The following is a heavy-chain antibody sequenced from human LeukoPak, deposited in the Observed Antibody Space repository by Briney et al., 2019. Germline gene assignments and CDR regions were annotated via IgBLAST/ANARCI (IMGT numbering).Heavy chain of an antibody. Sequence: SQTLSLTCTVSGGSISSGDYYWGWIRQPPGKGLEWIGSIYYSGSTYYNPSLKSRVTLSVDTSKNQFSLKLSSVTAADTAVYYCARHSVIVVVPAARFDPWGQGTLVTVPS. CDR2: IYYSGST. CDR1: GGSISSGDYY. J-gene: IGHJ5*02. CDR3: ARHSVIVVVPAARFDP. D-gene: IGHD2-2*01. V-gene: IGHV4-39*01.